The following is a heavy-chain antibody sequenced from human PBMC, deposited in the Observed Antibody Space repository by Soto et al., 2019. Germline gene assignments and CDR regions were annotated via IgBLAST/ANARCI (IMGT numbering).Heavy chain of an antibody. V-gene: IGHV3-23*01. Sequence: GGSLRLSCAASRFTFSMYAMSWVRQAPGKGLEWVSAITGNGGNTYYADSVKGRFTISRDNSKNTLYLQMDSLRAEDTAVYYCAKDTDSSGYYLYYFDLWGPGTLVTVSS. CDR1: RFTFSMYA. CDR3: AKDTDSSGYYLYYFDL. D-gene: IGHD3-22*01. J-gene: IGHJ4*02. CDR2: ITGNGGNT.